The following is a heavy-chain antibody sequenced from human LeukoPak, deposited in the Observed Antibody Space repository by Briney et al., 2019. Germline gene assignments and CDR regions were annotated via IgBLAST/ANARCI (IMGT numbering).Heavy chain of an antibody. J-gene: IGHJ4*02. CDR2: IRYDGNNK. CDR3: AKEGRRDGYNFDY. D-gene: IGHD5-24*01. Sequence: GGSLRLSCAASGFTFSTYGMHWVRQAPGKGLEWVAFIRYDGNNKYYTDSVKGRFTISRDNPKNTLYLQINSLRPEDTAVYYCAKEGRRDGYNFDYWGQGTLVTVSS. CDR1: GFTFSTYG. V-gene: IGHV3-30*02.